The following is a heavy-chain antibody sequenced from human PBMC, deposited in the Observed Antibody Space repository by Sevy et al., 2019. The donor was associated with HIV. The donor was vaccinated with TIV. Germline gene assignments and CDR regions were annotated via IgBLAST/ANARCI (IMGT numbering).Heavy chain of an antibody. Sequence: SETLCLTCTVSGGSISSGGYYWSWIRQHPGKGLEWIGYIYYSGSTYYNPSLKSRVTISVDTSKNQFSLKLSSVTAADTAVYYCARVLGPDYGDPVFFYFDCWGQGTLVTVSS. CDR1: GGSISSGGYY. CDR3: ARVLGPDYGDPVFFYFDC. V-gene: IGHV4-31*03. CDR2: IYYSGST. D-gene: IGHD4-17*01. J-gene: IGHJ4*02.